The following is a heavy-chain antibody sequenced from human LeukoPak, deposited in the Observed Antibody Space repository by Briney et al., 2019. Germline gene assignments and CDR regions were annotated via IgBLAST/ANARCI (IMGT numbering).Heavy chain of an antibody. CDR1: GYTFTSYA. D-gene: IGHD2-21*02. J-gene: IGHJ3*02. CDR3: ARDVVTPYGLDRGDAFDI. Sequence: ASVKVSCKASGYTFTSYAMHWVRQAPGQRLEWMGWINAGNGNTKYSQKFQGRVTITRDTSASTAYMELSSLRSEDTAVYYCARDVVTPYGLDRGDAFDIWGQGTMVTVSS. V-gene: IGHV1-3*01. CDR2: INAGNGNT.